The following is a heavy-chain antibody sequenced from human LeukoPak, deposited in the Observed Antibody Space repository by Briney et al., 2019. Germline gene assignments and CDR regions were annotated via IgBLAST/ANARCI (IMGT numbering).Heavy chain of an antibody. Sequence: GGSLRLSCAASGFTFSDYSMHWVRQAPGKGLNWVAFIRYDGNNKYYADSVKGRFTISRDNSKNMLYLQMNSLRAEDTAVYYCARGESGSSPYFDYWGQGTLVTVSS. CDR3: ARGESGSSPYFDY. J-gene: IGHJ4*02. CDR2: IRYDGNNK. V-gene: IGHV3-30*02. D-gene: IGHD6-6*01. CDR1: GFTFSDYS.